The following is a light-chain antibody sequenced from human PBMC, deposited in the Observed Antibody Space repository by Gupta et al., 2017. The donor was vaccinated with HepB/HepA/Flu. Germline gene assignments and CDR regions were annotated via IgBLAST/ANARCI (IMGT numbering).Light chain of an antibody. Sequence: LTCTGNSTNVGNQGAAWLQQYQGPPPKLLSYRNDNRPSGISERFSTSRSGNTATLTITGLQPEDEADYYCATWDTSLKTGVFGGGTKLTVL. J-gene: IGLJ3*02. V-gene: IGLV10-54*04. CDR1: STNVGNQG. CDR2: RND. CDR3: ATWDTSLKTGV.